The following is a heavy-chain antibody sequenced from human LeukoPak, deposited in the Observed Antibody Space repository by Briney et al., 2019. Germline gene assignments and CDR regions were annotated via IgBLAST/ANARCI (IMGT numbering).Heavy chain of an antibody. J-gene: IGHJ4*02. CDR3: ARHSRGEGTPSDY. V-gene: IGHV4-39*01. CDR2: IYYSGST. CDR1: GGPISSSSYY. D-gene: IGHD3-10*01. Sequence: KPSETLSLPCTVSGGPISSSSYYWGWSPPPPGKGVEWIGSIYYSGSTYYNPSLKSRVTISVDTSKNQFSLKLSSVTAADTAVYYCARHSRGEGTPSDYWGQGTLVTVSS.